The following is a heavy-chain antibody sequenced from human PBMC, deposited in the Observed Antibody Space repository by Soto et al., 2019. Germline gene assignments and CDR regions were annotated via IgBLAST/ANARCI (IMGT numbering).Heavy chain of an antibody. J-gene: IGHJ6*02. CDR1: GGTFSSYA. D-gene: IGHD5-12*01. V-gene: IGHV1-69*01. CDR3: ARNGGYSGYEYYYYGMDV. Sequence: QVQLVQSGAEVKKPGSSVKVSCKASGGTFSSYAISWVRQAPGQGLEWMGGIIPIFGTANYAQKFQGRVTITADESTSTAYMELSSLRSEDTAVYYCARNGGYSGYEYYYYGMDVWGQGTTVTVSS. CDR2: IIPIFGTA.